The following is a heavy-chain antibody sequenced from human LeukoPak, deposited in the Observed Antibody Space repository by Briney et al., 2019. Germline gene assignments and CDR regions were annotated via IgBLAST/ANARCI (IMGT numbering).Heavy chain of an antibody. CDR3: AKDRGYYGSGSLGNWFDP. D-gene: IGHD3-10*01. J-gene: IGHJ5*02. Sequence: PGGSLRLSCAASGFTVSSNYMSWVRQAPGKGLEWVSAVIGSGGTTYYAESVKGRFTISRDNSKNTLYLQMNSLRAEDTAVYYCAKDRGYYGSGSLGNWFDPWGQGTLVTVSS. CDR1: GFTVSSNY. CDR2: VIGSGGTT. V-gene: IGHV3-53*05.